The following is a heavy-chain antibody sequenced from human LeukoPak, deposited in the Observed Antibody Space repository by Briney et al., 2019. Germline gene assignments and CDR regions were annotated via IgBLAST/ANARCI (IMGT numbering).Heavy chain of an antibody. CDR1: GFTFSDYQ. Sequence: GGSLRLSCAASGFTFSDYQMSWVRQAPGKGLECVSYISSSSTIRYYTDSVRGRFTISRDNAKQSLYLQMNNLRAEDTAVYYCARVSYDASGVIGLMYVWGQGTTVTVSS. CDR3: ARVSYDASGVIGLMYV. V-gene: IGHV3-11*01. D-gene: IGHD3-22*01. CDR2: ISSSSTIR. J-gene: IGHJ6*02.